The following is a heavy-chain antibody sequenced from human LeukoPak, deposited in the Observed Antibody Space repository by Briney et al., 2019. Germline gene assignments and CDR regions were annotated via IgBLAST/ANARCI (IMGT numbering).Heavy chain of an antibody. CDR2: IYYTGST. CDR3: ARDPPGSGSFLDN. Sequence: SSETLSLTCTVSGGSIHSYYWSWIRQPPGRGPEYIGYIYYTGSTNYNPSLKSRVTISVDMSKNQFSLKLSSVTAADTAVYYCARDPPGSGSFLDNWGQGTLVTVSS. CDR1: GGSIHSYY. V-gene: IGHV4-59*01. J-gene: IGHJ4*02. D-gene: IGHD3-10*01.